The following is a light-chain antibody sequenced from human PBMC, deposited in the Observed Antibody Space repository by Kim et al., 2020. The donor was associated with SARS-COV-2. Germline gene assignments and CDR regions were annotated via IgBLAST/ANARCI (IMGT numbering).Light chain of an antibody. CDR3: GSYADSQTSSV. CDR1: TTSSGCKNP. J-gene: IGLJ1*01. Sequence: TTSCCATTTSSGCKNPVAWYQHHPGTAPNLLIYATSRRPSWVPDRFSGSKSGTSASLAISGLHSDDEADYYCGSYADSQTSSVFGTGTKVTVL. CDR2: ATS. V-gene: IGLV2-11*01.